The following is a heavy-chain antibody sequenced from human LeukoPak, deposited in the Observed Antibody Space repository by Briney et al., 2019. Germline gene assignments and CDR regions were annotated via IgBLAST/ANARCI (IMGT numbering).Heavy chain of an antibody. Sequence: GGSLRLSCVASGFTFDDYAMHWVRQAPGKGLEWVSGISGSGGITHYADSVRGRFTISRDNSKNTLYLQMNSLRAEDTAVYYCAKDPTDFDSSGQTYFDYWGQGSLVTVSS. V-gene: IGHV3-23*01. CDR2: ISGSGGIT. CDR1: GFTFDDYA. CDR3: AKDPTDFDSSGQTYFDY. D-gene: IGHD3-22*01. J-gene: IGHJ4*02.